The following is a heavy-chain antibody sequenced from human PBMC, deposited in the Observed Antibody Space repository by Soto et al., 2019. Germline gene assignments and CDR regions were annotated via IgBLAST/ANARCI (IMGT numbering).Heavy chain of an antibody. CDR1: GYTFTSYG. D-gene: IGHD2-2*01. V-gene: IGHV1-18*01. Sequence: ASVKVSCKASGYTFTSYGISWVRQAPGQGLEWMGWISAYNGNTNYAQKLQGRVTMTTDTSTSTAYMELRSLRSDDTAVYYCASPAHCSFTSCYAGSLEYWLQVTLATVS. CDR3: ASPAHCSFTSCYAGSLEY. J-gene: IGHJ4*02. CDR2: ISAYNGNT.